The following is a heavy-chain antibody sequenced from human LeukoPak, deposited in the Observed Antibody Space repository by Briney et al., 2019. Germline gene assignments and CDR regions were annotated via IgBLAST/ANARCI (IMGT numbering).Heavy chain of an antibody. V-gene: IGHV4-34*01. J-gene: IGHJ4*02. CDR3: ARTNGVRAAGLCLGY. Sequence: PSATLSLTCAVYGGSFSGYYWSWIRQPPGKGLEWIGEINHSGSTNYNPSLKSRVTISVDTSKNQFSLKLSSVTAADTAVYYCARTNGVRAAGLCLGYWGQGTLVTVSS. CDR1: GGSFSGYY. D-gene: IGHD6-13*01. CDR2: INHSGST.